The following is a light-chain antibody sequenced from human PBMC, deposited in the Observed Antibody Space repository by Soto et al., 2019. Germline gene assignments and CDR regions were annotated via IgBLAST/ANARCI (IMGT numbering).Light chain of an antibody. CDR3: CSYADNTEYV. CDR2: EVT. J-gene: IGLJ1*01. Sequence: QSALTQPPSASGSLGQSVTISCTGTSRDVGAYNYVSWYQQHPGKAPKLMIYEVTRRPSGVPDRFSGSKSGNTASLNVSGLQAEDEADYYCCSYADNTEYVFGTGTKVTVL. CDR1: SRDVGAYNY. V-gene: IGLV2-8*01.